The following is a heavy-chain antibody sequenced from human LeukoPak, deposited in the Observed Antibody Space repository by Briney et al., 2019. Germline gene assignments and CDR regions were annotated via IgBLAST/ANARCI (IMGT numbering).Heavy chain of an antibody. Sequence: PGGSLRLSCAASRFTFSSYDVNWVRQAPGKGLEWVSYISSSGRTIYYADSVEGRFTISRDNAKNSLYLQMNSLRAEDTAVYYCASLDGDYVFDYWGQGTLVTVSS. J-gene: IGHJ4*02. CDR3: ASLDGDYVFDY. CDR1: RFTFSSYD. CDR2: ISSSGRTI. V-gene: IGHV3-48*03. D-gene: IGHD4-17*01.